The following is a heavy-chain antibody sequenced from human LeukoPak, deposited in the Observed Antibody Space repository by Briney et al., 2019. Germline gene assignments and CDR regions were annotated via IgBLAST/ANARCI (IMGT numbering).Heavy chain of an antibody. Sequence: GESLKISCKGSGYSFTSYCIVWVRQMPGKGLEWMGIIYPADSDTKYSLSFQGQVTISADKSISTDYLQWSSLKASDTAMYYCARRGSSWYVDWGQGTLVPVSS. CDR3: ARRGSSWYVD. V-gene: IGHV5-51*01. CDR1: GYSFTSYC. CDR2: IYPADSDT. J-gene: IGHJ4*02. D-gene: IGHD6-13*01.